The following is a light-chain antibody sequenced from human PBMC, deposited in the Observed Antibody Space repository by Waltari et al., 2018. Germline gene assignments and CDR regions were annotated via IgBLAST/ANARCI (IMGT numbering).Light chain of an antibody. Sequence: QSALTQPASVSGSPGQSITISCTGTSSDIGTYNLVSWFQQYPGKVPKLIIYEVSKRPSGVSNHFSGSKSGNTASLTISGLQAEDEAHYYCSSYAGGSWVFGRGTKVTVL. CDR1: SSDIGTYNL. J-gene: IGLJ3*02. CDR2: EVS. V-gene: IGLV2-23*02. CDR3: SSYAGGSWV.